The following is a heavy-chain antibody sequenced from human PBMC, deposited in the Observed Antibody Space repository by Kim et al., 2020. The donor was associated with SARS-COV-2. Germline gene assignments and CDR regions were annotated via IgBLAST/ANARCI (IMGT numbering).Heavy chain of an antibody. CDR1: GGSISSYY. J-gene: IGHJ5*02. CDR2: ICYSGST. Sequence: SETLSLTCTVSGGSISSYYWSWIRQPPGKGLEWIGYICYSGSTNYDPSLTSRVTISVDTSTNHIHLELSSVTAADTAVDYCARENSITHNWFDPWGQGTLVTVSS. D-gene: IGHD2-2*01. CDR3: ARENSITHNWFDP. V-gene: IGHV4-59*01.